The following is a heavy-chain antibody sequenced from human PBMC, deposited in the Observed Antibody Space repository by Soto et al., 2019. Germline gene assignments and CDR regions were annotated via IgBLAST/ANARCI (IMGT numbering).Heavy chain of an antibody. CDR1: GFTFSSYG. CDR3: ARGDFWSGYYGSKYGMDV. CDR2: ISYDGSNK. D-gene: IGHD3-3*01. Sequence: PGGSLRLSCAASGFTFSSYGMHWVRQAPGKGLEWVAVISYDGSNKYYADSVKGRFTISRDNSKNTLYLQMNSLRAEDTAVYYCARGDFWSGYYGSKYGMDVWGQGTTVTVSS. V-gene: IGHV3-30*03. J-gene: IGHJ6*02.